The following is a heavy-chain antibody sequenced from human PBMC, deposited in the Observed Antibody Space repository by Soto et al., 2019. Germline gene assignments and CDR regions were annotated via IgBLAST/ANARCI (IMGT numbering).Heavy chain of an antibody. V-gene: IGHV3-30*18. D-gene: IGHD3-3*01. CDR2: ISYDGSNK. CDR1: GFTFSSYG. Sequence: GGSLRLSCAASGFTFSSYGMHWVRQAPGKGLEWVAVISYDGSNKYYADSVKGRFTISRDNSKNTLYLQMNSLRAEDTAVYYCAKGRRGFWSGYPDYWGQGTLVTVSS. J-gene: IGHJ4*02. CDR3: AKGRRGFWSGYPDY.